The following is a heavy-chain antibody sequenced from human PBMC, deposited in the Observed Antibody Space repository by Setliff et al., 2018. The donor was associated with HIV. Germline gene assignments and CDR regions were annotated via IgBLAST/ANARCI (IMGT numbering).Heavy chain of an antibody. V-gene: IGHV4-4*08. CDR3: ARGYSSSWYDS. J-gene: IGHJ5*01. D-gene: IGHD6-13*01. CDR1: GDSISSSYY. CDR2: IYTSGST. Sequence: KASETLSLTCTVSGDSISSSYYWTWIRQPPGKGLEWIGYIYTSGSTNYNPSLKNRVTISVDTSKNQFSLRLSSVTAADTAVYYCARGYSSSWYDSWGQGTLVTVSS.